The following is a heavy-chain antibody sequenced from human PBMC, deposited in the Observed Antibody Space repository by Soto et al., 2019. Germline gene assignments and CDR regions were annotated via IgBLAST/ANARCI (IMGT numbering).Heavy chain of an antibody. CDR2: INHSGST. Sequence: PSETLSLTCAVYGGSFSGYYWSWIRQPPGKGLEWIGEINHSGSTNYNPSLKSRVTISVDTSKNQFSLKLSSVTAADTAVYYCARGDLSNLDYYDSSGYYPFDYWGQGTLVTVS. CDR1: GGSFSGYY. D-gene: IGHD3-22*01. V-gene: IGHV4-34*01. CDR3: ARGDLSNLDYYDSSGYYPFDY. J-gene: IGHJ4*02.